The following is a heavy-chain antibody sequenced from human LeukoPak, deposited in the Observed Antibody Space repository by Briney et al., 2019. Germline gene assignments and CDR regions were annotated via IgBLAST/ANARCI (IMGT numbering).Heavy chain of an antibody. CDR3: ARSYLYYDILTGYHPPQYFQH. CDR1: GGTFSSYA. D-gene: IGHD3-9*01. Sequence: SVKVSCKASGGTFSSYAISWVRQAPGQRLEWMGGIIPIFGTANYAQKFQGRVTITTDESTSTAYMELSSLRSEDTAVYYCARSYLYYDILTGYHPPQYFQHWGQGTLVTVSS. J-gene: IGHJ1*01. V-gene: IGHV1-69*05. CDR2: IIPIFGTA.